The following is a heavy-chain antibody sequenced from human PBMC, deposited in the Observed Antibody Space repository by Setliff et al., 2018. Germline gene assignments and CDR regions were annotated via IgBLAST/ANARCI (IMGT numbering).Heavy chain of an antibody. CDR2: INPHSGGT. J-gene: IGHJ4*02. CDR1: GYTFSAYY. D-gene: IGHD6-19*01. CDR3: ARSPPNRGSGSGWYGDF. V-gene: IGHV1-2*02. Sequence: ASVKVSCKASGYTFSAYYIHWVRQAPGQGLEWMGWINPHSGGTNFPQTFQGRVTMTRDTSINTAYMELSTLTSDDTAVYYCARSPPNRGSGSGWYGDFWGQGTLVTVSS.